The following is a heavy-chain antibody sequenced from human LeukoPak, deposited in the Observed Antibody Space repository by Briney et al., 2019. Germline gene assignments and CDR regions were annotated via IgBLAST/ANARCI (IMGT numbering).Heavy chain of an antibody. CDR2: IKQDGSEK. V-gene: IGHV3-7*02. Sequence: PGGSLRLSCAASGFTFSRYWMNWVRQAPGKGLEWVAKIKQDGSEKYHVDAVKGRFTISRDNAENSLYLQMNSLRDEDTALYYCATGGSTFGYWGQGTLVTVSS. CDR1: GFTFSRYW. J-gene: IGHJ4*02. D-gene: IGHD2/OR15-2a*01. CDR3: ATGGSTFGY.